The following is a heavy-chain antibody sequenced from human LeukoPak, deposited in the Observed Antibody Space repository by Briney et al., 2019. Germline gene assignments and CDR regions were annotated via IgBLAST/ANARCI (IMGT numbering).Heavy chain of an antibody. D-gene: IGHD3-9*01. J-gene: IGHJ4*02. CDR3: ARGGNYDILTGYIFDY. CDR2: IKHDGGDK. Sequence: GGSLRLSCAASGFTFSSYWMNWVRQTPGKGLESVANIKHDGGDKHYVDSVKGRFTIARDSAKNSLNLQMNSLRAEDTAVYYCARGGNYDILTGYIFDYWGQGTLVTVSS. CDR1: GFTFSSYW. V-gene: IGHV3-7*03.